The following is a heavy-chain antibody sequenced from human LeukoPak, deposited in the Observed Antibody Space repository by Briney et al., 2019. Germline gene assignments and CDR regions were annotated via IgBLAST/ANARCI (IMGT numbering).Heavy chain of an antibody. CDR2: IYYSGST. V-gene: IGHV4-59*12. CDR1: GGSISSYY. J-gene: IGHJ3*02. CDR3: ARDLYYYGSGSYPESHAFDI. D-gene: IGHD3-10*01. Sequence: SETLSLTCTVSGGSISSYYWSWIRQPPGKGLEWIGYIYYSGSTNYNPSLKSRVTISVDTSKNQFSLKLSSVTAADTAVYYCARDLYYYGSGSYPESHAFDIWGQGTMVTVSS.